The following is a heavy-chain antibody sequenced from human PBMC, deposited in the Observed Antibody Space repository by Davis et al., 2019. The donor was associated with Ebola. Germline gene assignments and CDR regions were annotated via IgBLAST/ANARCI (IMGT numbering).Heavy chain of an antibody. V-gene: IGHV4-30-2*01. D-gene: IGHD6-19*01. Sequence: SETLSLTCAVSGASISSGAYSWSWIRQPPGKGLEWIGYIYPSGSAYYNPSLKSRVTISVDTSKNHFSLKMSSVTAADTAVYYCARSSGTYLTDYDYWGQGTLVTVSS. CDR1: GASISSGAYS. J-gene: IGHJ4*02. CDR3: ARSSGTYLTDYDY. CDR2: IYPSGSA.